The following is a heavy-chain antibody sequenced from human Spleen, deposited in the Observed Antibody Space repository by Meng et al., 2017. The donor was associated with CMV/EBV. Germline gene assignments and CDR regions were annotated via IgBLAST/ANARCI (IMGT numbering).Heavy chain of an antibody. CDR3: ARGLHSSSWYWFDP. Sequence: GSLRLSCTVSGGSISSYYWSWIRQPPGKGLEWIGYIYYSGSTNYNPSLKSRVTISVDTSKNQFSLKLSSVTAADTAVYYCARGLHSSSWYWFDPWGQGTLVTVSS. CDR2: IYYSGST. CDR1: GGSISSYY. J-gene: IGHJ5*02. D-gene: IGHD6-13*01. V-gene: IGHV4-59*12.